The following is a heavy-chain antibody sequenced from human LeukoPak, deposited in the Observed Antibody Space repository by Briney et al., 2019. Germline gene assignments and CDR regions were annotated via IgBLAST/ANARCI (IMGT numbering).Heavy chain of an antibody. CDR3: ARDYYGAGSYPFDY. V-gene: IGHV3-48*02. CDR1: GFTFSTYN. D-gene: IGHD3-10*01. CDR2: IHSSSGTI. Sequence: GGSLRLSCVASGFTFSTYNMNWVRQAPGKGREWLSYIHSSSGTIYYADSVKGRFTISRDNAKSSLYLQMNSLRDEDTAVYYCARDYYGAGSYPFDYWGQGTLVTVSS. J-gene: IGHJ4*02.